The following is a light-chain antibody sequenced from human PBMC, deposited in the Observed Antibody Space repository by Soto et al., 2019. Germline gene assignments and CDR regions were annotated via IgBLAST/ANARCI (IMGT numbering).Light chain of an antibody. V-gene: IGLV2-11*01. CDR1: ANDVGGHNY. Sequence: QSVLTQPRSVSGSPGQSATISCTGTANDVGGHNYVSWYQQHPGEAPKLLIYDVTERPSGVPDRFSGSKSGNTASLTTSGLQTEDEADYYCYSYAGTYTFVFGTGTKVTVL. CDR2: DVT. J-gene: IGLJ1*01. CDR3: YSYAGTYTFV.